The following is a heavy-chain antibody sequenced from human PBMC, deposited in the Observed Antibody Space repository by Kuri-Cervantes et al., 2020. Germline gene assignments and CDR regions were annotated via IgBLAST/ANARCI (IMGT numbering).Heavy chain of an antibody. CDR1: GFTFSSYG. Sequence: GGSLRLSCAASGFTFSSYGMHWVRQAPGKGLEWVAVISYDGSNKYYADSVKGRFTISRDNSKNTLYLQMNSLRAEDTAVYYCARDRVVPAFESLMDWAQYYYYGMDVWGQGTTVTVSS. J-gene: IGHJ6*02. CDR3: ARDRVVPAFESLMDWAQYYYYGMDV. V-gene: IGHV3-30*03. CDR2: ISYDGSNK. D-gene: IGHD2-2*01.